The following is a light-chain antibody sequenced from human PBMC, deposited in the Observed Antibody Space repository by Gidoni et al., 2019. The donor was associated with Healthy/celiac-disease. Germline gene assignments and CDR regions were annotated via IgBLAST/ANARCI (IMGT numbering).Light chain of an antibody. CDR2: KAS. CDR3: QQYNSYSRT. CDR1: QSISRW. Sequence: IQMTQSPSTLSASVGDRVNITCRASQSISRWLAWYPQKTGKAPNLLIYKASSLISGVPSRFSGSGSRTEFTLTISSLQPDDFTTYYYQQYNSYSRTFGQXTKVEIK. J-gene: IGKJ1*01. V-gene: IGKV1-5*03.